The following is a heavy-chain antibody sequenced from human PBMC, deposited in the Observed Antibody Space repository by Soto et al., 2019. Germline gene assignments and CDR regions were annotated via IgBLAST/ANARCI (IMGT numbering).Heavy chain of an antibody. CDR1: GYTFTTYG. Sequence: QVQLVQSGAEVKKPGASVKVSCKASGYTFTTYGINWVRQAPGQGLEWMGWINTYNGDTKYAQNLQGRVTMTTDTSTSTSYMELRSLRFDDTAVYYCARAHSSSWYVKPNWVQGTLVTVSS. V-gene: IGHV1-18*01. CDR3: ARAHSSSWYVKPN. D-gene: IGHD6-13*01. CDR2: INTYNGDT. J-gene: IGHJ4*02.